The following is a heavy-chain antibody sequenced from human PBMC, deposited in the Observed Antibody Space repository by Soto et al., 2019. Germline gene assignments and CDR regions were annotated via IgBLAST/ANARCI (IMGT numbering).Heavy chain of an antibody. V-gene: IGHV3-43*01. Sequence: GGSLRLSCAASGFTFDDYTMHRVRQAPGKGLEWVSLISWDGGSTYYADSVKGRFTISRDNSKNSLYLQMNSLRTEDTALYYCAKDNSGSYYGGTYNWLDPWGQGTLVTVSS. CDR1: GFTFDDYT. CDR3: AKDNSGSYYGGTYNWLDP. J-gene: IGHJ5*02. CDR2: ISWDGGST. D-gene: IGHD1-26*01.